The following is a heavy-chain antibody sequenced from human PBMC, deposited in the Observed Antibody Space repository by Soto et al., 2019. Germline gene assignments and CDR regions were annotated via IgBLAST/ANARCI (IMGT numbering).Heavy chain of an antibody. CDR3: AAGQVSATAYASPAPSHSNGRTA. D-gene: IGHD2-2*01. CDR2: IYYGDYT. V-gene: IGHV4-61*01. CDR1: GDSVTGSSYY. J-gene: IGHJ6*03. Sequence: QVQLRESGPGLVKPSETLSLTCTVSGDSVTGSSYYWSWVRQSPGKGLEWIAYIYYGDYTNYSPSLGSRAANQVARPGIRASRRLTFWPPADRALFSLAAGQVSATAYASPAPSHSNGRTAGGKGPTVTVS.